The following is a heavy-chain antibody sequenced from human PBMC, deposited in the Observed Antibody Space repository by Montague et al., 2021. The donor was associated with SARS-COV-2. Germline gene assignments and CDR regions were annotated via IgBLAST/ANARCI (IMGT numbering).Heavy chain of an antibody. J-gene: IGHJ6*02. D-gene: IGHD2-2*01. Sequence: SETLSLTCAVYGGSFSGYYWSWIRQPPGKGLKWIGEINHSGSTNYNPSLKSRATISVDTSKNQFSLKLSSVTAADTAVYYCTREGYQVLWSDYYYYGMDVWGQGTTVTVSS. CDR2: INHSGST. V-gene: IGHV4-34*01. CDR1: GGSFSGYY. CDR3: TREGYQVLWSDYYYYGMDV.